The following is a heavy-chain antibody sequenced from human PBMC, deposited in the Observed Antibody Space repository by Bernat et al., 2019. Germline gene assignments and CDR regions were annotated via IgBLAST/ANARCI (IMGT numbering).Heavy chain of an antibody. V-gene: IGHV3-21*05. J-gene: IGHJ6*03. CDR1: GFTFSSYS. CDR2: ISSSSSYI. Sequence: EVQLVESGGGLVKPGGSLRLTCAASGFTFSSYSMNWVRQAPGKGLEWVSYISSSSSYIYSAASVKGRFTISRDNAKNSLYLQMNSLRAEDTAVYYCARVHRNPTVTTGYYYYYMDVWGKGTTVTVSS. CDR3: ARVHRNPTVTTGYYYYYMDV. D-gene: IGHD4-17*01.